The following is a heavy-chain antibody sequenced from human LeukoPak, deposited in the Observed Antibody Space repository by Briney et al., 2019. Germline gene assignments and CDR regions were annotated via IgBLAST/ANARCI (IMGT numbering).Heavy chain of an antibody. J-gene: IGHJ6*03. CDR2: IYTGGST. Sequence: SETLSLTCTVSGGSISNGSYYWSWIRQPAGKGLEWIGRIYTGGSTNYNPSLKSRVTISVDTSKNQFSLKLSSVTAADTAVYYCARDQIYYDSSGYYAYYYYMDVWGKGTTVTISS. V-gene: IGHV4-61*02. CDR3: ARDQIYYDSSGYYAYYYYMDV. CDR1: GGSISNGSYY. D-gene: IGHD3-22*01.